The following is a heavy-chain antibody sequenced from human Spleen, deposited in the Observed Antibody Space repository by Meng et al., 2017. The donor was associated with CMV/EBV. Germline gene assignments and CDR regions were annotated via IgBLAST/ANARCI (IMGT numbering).Heavy chain of an antibody. Sequence: SVKVSCKASGDAFRTYGISWVRQAPGQGPEWMGGFLRIFPTAKYAERFQGRVTITTDEAASTVYMELSSLRSEDTATYYCATSSHCRGTSCHLFFDLWGQGTLVTVSS. V-gene: IGHV1-69*05. CDR2: FLRIFPTA. J-gene: IGHJ4*02. D-gene: IGHD2-2*01. CDR3: ATSSHCRGTSCHLFFDL. CDR1: GDAFRTYG.